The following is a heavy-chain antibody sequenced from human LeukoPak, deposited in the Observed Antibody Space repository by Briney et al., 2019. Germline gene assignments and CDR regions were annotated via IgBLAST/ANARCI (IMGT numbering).Heavy chain of an antibody. Sequence: PSETLSLTCAVYGGSFSGYYWSWIRQPPGKGLEWIGEINHSGSTNYNPSLKSRVTISVDTSKNQFSLKLSSVTAADTAVYYCARGSRGYSSSWLIDYCGQATLVTVYS. CDR1: GGSFSGYY. CDR2: INHSGST. CDR3: ARGSRGYSSSWLIDY. J-gene: IGHJ4*02. D-gene: IGHD6-13*01. V-gene: IGHV4-34*01.